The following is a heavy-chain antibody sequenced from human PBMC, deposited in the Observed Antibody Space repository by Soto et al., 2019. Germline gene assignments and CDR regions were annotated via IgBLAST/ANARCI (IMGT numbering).Heavy chain of an antibody. CDR3: ARDGAYCSGGSCYPNWFDP. D-gene: IGHD2-15*01. J-gene: IGHJ5*02. Sequence: LSLTCTVSGGSISSGDYYWSWIRQPPGKGLEWIGYIYYSGSTYYNPSLKSRVTISVDTSKNQFSLKLSSVTAADTAVYYCARDGAYCSGGSCYPNWFDPWGQGTLVTVSS. V-gene: IGHV4-30-4*01. CDR2: IYYSGST. CDR1: GGSISSGDYY.